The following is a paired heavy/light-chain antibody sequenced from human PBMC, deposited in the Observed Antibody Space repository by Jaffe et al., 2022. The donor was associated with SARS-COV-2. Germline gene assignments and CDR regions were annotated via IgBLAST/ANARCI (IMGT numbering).Heavy chain of an antibody. J-gene: IGHJ3*02. D-gene: IGHD3-9*01. CDR2: INTNTGNP. CDR3: AGSPPYDILTGYYIGAFDI. V-gene: IGHV7-4-1*02. CDR1: GYTFTSYA. Sequence: QVQLVQSGSELKKPGASVKVSCKASGYTFTSYAMNWVRQAPGQGLEWMGWINTNTGNPTYAQGFTGRFVFSLDTSVSTAYLQISSLKAEDTAVYYCAGSPPYDILTGYYIGAFDIWGQGTMVTVSS.
Light chain of an antibody. CDR2: DVS. CDR3: CSYAGSYILWV. CDR1: SSDVGGYNY. J-gene: IGLJ3*02. V-gene: IGLV2-11*01. Sequence: QSALTQPRSVSGSPGQSVTISCTGTSSDVGGYNYVSWYQQHPGKAPKLMIYDVSKRPSGVPDRFSGSKSGNTASLTISGLQAEDEADYYCCSYAGSYILWVFGGGTKLTVL.